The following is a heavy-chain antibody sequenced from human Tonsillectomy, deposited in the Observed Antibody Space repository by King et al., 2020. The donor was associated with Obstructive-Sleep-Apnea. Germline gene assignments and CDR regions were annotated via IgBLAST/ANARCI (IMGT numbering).Heavy chain of an antibody. D-gene: IGHD4-17*01. CDR2: IYWDDDD. J-gene: IGHJ3*01. CDR3: AHLFGPHGDYGAFDV. CDR1: GFSFTASGVG. Sequence: TLKESGPMLVKPTQTLTLTCTFSGFSFTASGVGVGWIRQPPGKALEWLANIYWDDDDRYNPSLKSRLTITKDNSKTQVVLTVSNVHPVDTATYYCAHLFGPHGDYGAFDVWGQGTMVTVSS. V-gene: IGHV2-5*02.